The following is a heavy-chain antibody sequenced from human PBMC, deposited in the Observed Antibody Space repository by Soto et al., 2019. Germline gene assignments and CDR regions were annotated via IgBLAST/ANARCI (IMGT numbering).Heavy chain of an antibody. D-gene: IGHD6-19*01. CDR3: ARHGYSSGWYSWFDP. CDR1: GGSISSSGYY. Sequence: SETLSLTCTVSGGSISSSGYYWGWIRQPPGKGLEWIGSIYYGGSTYYNPSLKSRVTISVDTSKNQFSLKLNSVTAADTAVYHCARHGYSSGWYSWFDPWGQGTLVTVSS. V-gene: IGHV4-39*01. CDR2: IYYGGST. J-gene: IGHJ5*02.